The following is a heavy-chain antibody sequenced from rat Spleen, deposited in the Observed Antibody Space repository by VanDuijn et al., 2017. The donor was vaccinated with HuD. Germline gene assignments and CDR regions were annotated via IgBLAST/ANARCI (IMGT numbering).Heavy chain of an antibody. D-gene: IGHD1-11*01. V-gene: IGHV2-1*01. CDR2: IWGDGST. CDR1: GFSLTSNS. J-gene: IGHJ1*01. Sequence: QVQLKESGPGLVQPSQTLSLTCTVSGFSLTSNSVHWIRQPPGKGLEWMGGIWGDGSTNYNSALKSRLSISRDTSKSQVFLKMNSLQTEDTAIYFCTRPNYGGYGVWGPGTMVTVSS. CDR3: TRPNYGGYGV.